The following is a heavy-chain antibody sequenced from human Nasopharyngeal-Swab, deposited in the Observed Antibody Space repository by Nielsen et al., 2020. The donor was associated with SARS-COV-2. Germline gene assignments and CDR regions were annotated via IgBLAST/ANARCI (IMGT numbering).Heavy chain of an antibody. D-gene: IGHD2-15*01. J-gene: IGHJ4*02. CDR1: GFIFSDSA. Sequence: GESLKISCAASGFIFSDSAIHWVRQASGKGLEWVGRVRSKGNNYATAYSASVKGRFIIFRDDPTNTAYLQMNSLKTEDTAMYYCTRCGGGCYSGRDYWGQETLVTVSS. CDR2: VRSKGNNYAT. V-gene: IGHV3-73*01. CDR3: TRCGGGCYSGRDY.